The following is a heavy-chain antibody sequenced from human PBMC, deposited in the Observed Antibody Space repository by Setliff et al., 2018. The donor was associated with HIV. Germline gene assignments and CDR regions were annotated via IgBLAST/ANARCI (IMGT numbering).Heavy chain of an antibody. CDR1: GGIFSRLS. V-gene: IGHV1-69*05. J-gene: IGHJ6*03. D-gene: IGHD1-1*01. CDR2: IIPIFGTP. CDR3: ASSAGAVPTTAPYGDYYYYFYMDV. Sequence: SVKVSCKASGGIFSRLSFSWVRQAPGQGLEWMGGIIPIFGTPNHAQKFQVRVTITTDESTNTVYMELYSLTSEDTAIYYCASSAGAVPTTAPYGDYYYYFYMDVWGKGTTVTVSS.